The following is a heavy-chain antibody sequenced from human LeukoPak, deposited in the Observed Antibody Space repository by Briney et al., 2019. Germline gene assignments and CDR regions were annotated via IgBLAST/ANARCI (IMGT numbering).Heavy chain of an antibody. V-gene: IGHV3-23*01. D-gene: IGHD6-19*01. CDR1: GFTLSSYA. J-gene: IGHJ4*02. Sequence: GETLRLSCAASGFTLSSYAMSWVRQAPGKGLEWISAISGSGCSTYYPDSVKGWFTIFRHNHNHMPYLQIASQGPDDTEGYYCAKDTVVAGAIDYWGQGTLVTVSS. CDR3: AKDTVVAGAIDY. CDR2: ISGSGCST.